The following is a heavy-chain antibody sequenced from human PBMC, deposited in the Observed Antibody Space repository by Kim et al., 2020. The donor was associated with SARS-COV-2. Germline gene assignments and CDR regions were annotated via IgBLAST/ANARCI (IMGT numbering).Heavy chain of an antibody. Sequence: GESLKISCKGSGYSFTSYWIGWVRQMPGKGLEWMGIIYPGDSDTRYSPSFQGQVTISADKSISTAYLQWSSLKASDTAMYYCARAVPDEIVATIEVFDYWGQGTLVTVSS. CDR2: IYPGDSDT. CDR3: ARAVPDEIVATIEVFDY. D-gene: IGHD5-12*01. J-gene: IGHJ4*02. V-gene: IGHV5-51*01. CDR1: GYSFTSYW.